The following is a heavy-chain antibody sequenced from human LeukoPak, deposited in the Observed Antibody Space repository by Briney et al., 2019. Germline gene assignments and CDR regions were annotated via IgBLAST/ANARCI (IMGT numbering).Heavy chain of an antibody. J-gene: IGHJ4*02. CDR1: GFTFSSYS. Sequence: GGSLRLSCAASGFTFSSYSMNWVRQAPGKGLEWVSYISSSSSTIYYADSVKGRFTISRDNAKNSLYLQMNSLRAEDTAVYYCARSSGSLPYDYWGQGTLVTVSS. CDR2: ISSSSSTI. V-gene: IGHV3-48*01. D-gene: IGHD3-22*01. CDR3: ARSSGSLPYDY.